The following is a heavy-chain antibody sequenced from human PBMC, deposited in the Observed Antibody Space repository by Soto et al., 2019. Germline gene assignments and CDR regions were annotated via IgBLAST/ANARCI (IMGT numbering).Heavy chain of an antibody. CDR3: ARDHYGFQDKYYATDV. D-gene: IGHD4-17*01. CDR2: IIPIGGTP. Sequence: QVQLVQSGAEVKKPGSSVKVSCKASGGTFSSYSVSWVRQAPGQGLEWMGGIIPIGGTPNYAQKFHGRVTISAAASTITVYMALSSLRSEDAAVYYFARDHYGFQDKYYATDVLGHGTTVAVSS. J-gene: IGHJ6*02. CDR1: GGTFSSYS. V-gene: IGHV1-69*01.